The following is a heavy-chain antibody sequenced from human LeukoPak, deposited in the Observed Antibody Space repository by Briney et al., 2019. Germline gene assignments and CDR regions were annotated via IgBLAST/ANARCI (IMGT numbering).Heavy chain of an antibody. CDR2: ISPYNGNT. D-gene: IGHD1-20*01. V-gene: IGHV1-18*01. J-gene: IGHJ3*02. CDR1: GYTFDQYG. CDR3: AREARNNYRDAFDI. Sequence: ASVKVSCKTSGYTFDQYGLSWVRQAPGQGLEWRGWISPYNGNTNYAENLQDKVTMTTDTSTSTAYMELRGLRSDDTAIYYCAREARNNYRDAFDIWGQGTMVIVSS.